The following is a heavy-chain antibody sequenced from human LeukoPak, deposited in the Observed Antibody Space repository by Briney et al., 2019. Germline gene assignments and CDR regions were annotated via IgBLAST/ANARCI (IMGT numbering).Heavy chain of an antibody. Sequence: PSETLSLTCTVSGVSISSYYWTWIRQPPGKGLEWIGYIYYSGSTNYNPSLKSRVTISVDTSKNQFSLKLSSVTAADTAVYYCARRPGYFDYWGQGTLVTVSS. CDR1: GVSISSYY. V-gene: IGHV4-59*12. D-gene: IGHD3-10*01. CDR3: ARRPGYFDY. J-gene: IGHJ4*02. CDR2: IYYSGST.